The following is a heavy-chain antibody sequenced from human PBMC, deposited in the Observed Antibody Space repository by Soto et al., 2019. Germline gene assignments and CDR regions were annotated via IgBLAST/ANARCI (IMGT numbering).Heavy chain of an antibody. CDR3: ARKGYGGRWSLDY. J-gene: IGHJ4*02. Sequence: QVQLVESGGGVVQPGRSLRLSCAASGFTFSSYGMHWARQAPGEGLEWVAVISYDGNRKYYADSVKGRFTISRDFSKNTVYLHMNSLRVEDTAVYFCARKGYGGRWSLDYWGQGILFTVSS. CDR2: ISYDGNRK. D-gene: IGHD2-15*01. V-gene: IGHV3-30*03. CDR1: GFTFSSYG.